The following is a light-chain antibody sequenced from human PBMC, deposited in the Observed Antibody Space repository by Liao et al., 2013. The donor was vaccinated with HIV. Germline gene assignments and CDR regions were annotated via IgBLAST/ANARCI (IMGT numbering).Light chain of an antibody. CDR3: LSADSSGTAWV. Sequence: SYELTQPPSVSVSLGQMARITCSGEALPKKYAYWYQQKPGQAPMLVIYKDSERPSGIPERFSGSSSGTIVTLTISGVQAEDEADYYCLSADSSGTAWVFGGGTKLTVL. CDR1: ALPKKY. J-gene: IGLJ3*02. CDR2: KDS. V-gene: IGLV3-16*01.